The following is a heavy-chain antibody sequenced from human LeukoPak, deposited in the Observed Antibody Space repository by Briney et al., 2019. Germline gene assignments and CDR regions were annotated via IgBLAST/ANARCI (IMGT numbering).Heavy chain of an antibody. CDR1: GFRFDLYA. V-gene: IGHV3-64*02. CDR2: IGSNGGDK. Sequence: PGGSLRLSCEASGFRFDLYAMFWVRQVPGKGLEFVSGIGSNGGDKYYGDSVKDRFTISRDNSKDTLFLQMGSLRLEDTAVYYCARGRIGFGSANYLDSWGQGTLLTVSS. D-gene: IGHD3-16*01. CDR3: ARGRIGFGSANYLDS. J-gene: IGHJ4*02.